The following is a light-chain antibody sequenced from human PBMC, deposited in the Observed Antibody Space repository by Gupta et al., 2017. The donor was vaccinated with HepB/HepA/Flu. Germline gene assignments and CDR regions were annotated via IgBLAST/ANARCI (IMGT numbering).Light chain of an antibody. Sequence: SYELTQPPSGSVSPGQTARSTCSGDASPKQDAYWYQQKPDQAPVLVIYDDSERRSVTPERFSGASLGTTVTLTISGVQAEDGADYYFHSADISGNFDVFGGGTKLTVL. J-gene: IGLJ7*01. V-gene: IGLV3-25*03. CDR2: DDS. CDR3: HSADISGNFDV. CDR1: ASPKQD.